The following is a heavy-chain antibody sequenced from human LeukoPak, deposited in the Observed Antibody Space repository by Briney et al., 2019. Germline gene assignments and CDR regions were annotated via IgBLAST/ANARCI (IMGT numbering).Heavy chain of an antibody. CDR1: GGSISSSSFY. CDR3: ANHRYSGGYCSSTSCPPDSYYYMDV. D-gene: IGHD2-2*01. J-gene: IGHJ6*03. V-gene: IGHV4-39*01. Sequence: PSQTLSLTCSVSGGSISSSSFYWGWIRQPPGKGLEWIGSIYYSGSTYYNPSLKSRVTISVDTSKNQFSLKLSSVTAADTAVYYCANHRYSGGYCSSTSCPPDSYYYMDVWGKGTTVTVSS. CDR2: IYYSGST.